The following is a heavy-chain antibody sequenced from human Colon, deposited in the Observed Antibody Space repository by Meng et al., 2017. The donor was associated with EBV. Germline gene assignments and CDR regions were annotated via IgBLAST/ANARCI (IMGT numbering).Heavy chain of an antibody. CDR1: GDFISSCNYH. CDR3: TTYAVGAGGRGY. D-gene: IGHD2-15*01. J-gene: IGHJ4*02. Sequence: QLQPQESGPGLVKPSQTLALPCVVSGDFISSCNYHWSWIRQAPGKGLEWIGHSESTSYNPSLRSRVVISVDTAKNQFSLRLDSVTAADTAVYYCTTYAVGAGGRGYWGPGTLVTVSS. V-gene: IGHV4-30-4*01. CDR2: HSEST.